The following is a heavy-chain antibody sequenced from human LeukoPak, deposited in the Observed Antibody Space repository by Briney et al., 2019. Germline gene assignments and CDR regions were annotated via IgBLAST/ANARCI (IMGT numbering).Heavy chain of an antibody. Sequence: SETLSLTCTVSGGSISSYYWSWIRQPPGKGLEWIGYIFYTGSTNYNPSLKSRVTISVLTSKNRFSLKLSSVTAADTAVYYCARGGYSYDYYYYYYMDVWGKGTTVTISS. CDR1: GGSISSYY. V-gene: IGHV4-59*01. D-gene: IGHD5-18*01. CDR2: IFYTGST. J-gene: IGHJ6*03. CDR3: ARGGYSYDYYYYYYMDV.